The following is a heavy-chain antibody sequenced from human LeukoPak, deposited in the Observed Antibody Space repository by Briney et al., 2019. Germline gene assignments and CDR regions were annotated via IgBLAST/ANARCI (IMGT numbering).Heavy chain of an antibody. CDR2: INHSGST. J-gene: IGHJ4*02. CDR1: GGSFSGYY. Sequence: SETLSLTCAVYGGSFSGYYWSWIRQPPGKGLEWIGEINHSGSTNYNPSLKSRVNISVDTSKNQFSLKLSSVTAADTAVYYCARRKAAAPFDYWGQGTLVTVSS. D-gene: IGHD6-13*01. CDR3: ARRKAAAPFDY. V-gene: IGHV4-34*01.